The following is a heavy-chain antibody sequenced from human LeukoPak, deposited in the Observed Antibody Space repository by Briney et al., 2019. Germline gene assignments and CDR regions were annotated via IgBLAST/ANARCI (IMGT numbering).Heavy chain of an antibody. J-gene: IGHJ4*02. CDR1: GFSFSDHA. V-gene: IGHV3-30*02. CDR3: ARDFFRVSPGTVANY. CDR2: IRFDGTTT. D-gene: IGHD4-17*01. Sequence: PGGSLRLSCGASGFSFSDHAMHWVRQAPDKGLEWVAFIRFDGTTTDYTDSVKGRFTISRDNSKNTLFLQMNSLRAEDTAVYYRARDFFRVSPGTVANYWGQGTLVTVSS.